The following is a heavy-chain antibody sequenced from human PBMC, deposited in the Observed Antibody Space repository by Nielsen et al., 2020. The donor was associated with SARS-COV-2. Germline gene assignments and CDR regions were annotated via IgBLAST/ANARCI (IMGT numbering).Heavy chain of an antibody. CDR2: ISSSSSYI. CDR1: GFTFSSYS. D-gene: IGHD5-24*01. CDR3: AQARDKTLYYDYYMDV. J-gene: IGHJ6*03. V-gene: IGHV3-21*01. Sequence: GESLKISCAASGFTFSSYSMNWVRQAPGKGLEWVSSISSSSSYIYYADSVKGRFTISRDNAKNSLYLQMNSLRAEDTAVYYCAQARDKTLYYDYYMDVWGKGTTVTVSS.